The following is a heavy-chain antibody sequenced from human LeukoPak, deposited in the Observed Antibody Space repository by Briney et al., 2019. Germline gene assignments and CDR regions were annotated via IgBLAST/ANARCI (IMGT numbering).Heavy chain of an antibody. CDR1: GYTFTNYY. V-gene: IGHV1-46*01. CDR2: INPSGGST. CDR3: VRDVTRGGR. Sequence: ASVKVSCKASGYTFTNYYMHWVRQAPGQGLEWMGIINPSGGSTNYAQKFQGRVTMTRDTSITTAYMELSRLRSDDTALYYCVRDVTRGGRWGQGTLVTVSS. D-gene: IGHD3-10*01. J-gene: IGHJ4*02.